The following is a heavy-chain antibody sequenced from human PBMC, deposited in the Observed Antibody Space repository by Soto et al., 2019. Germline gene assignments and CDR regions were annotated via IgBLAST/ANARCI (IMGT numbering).Heavy chain of an antibody. CDR3: ARGTVTMVRGVIIAQNGMDV. CDR1: GGSISSGGYS. J-gene: IGHJ6*02. CDR2: IYYSGST. V-gene: IGHV4-61*08. Sequence: PSETLSLTCAVSGGSISSGGYSWSWIRQPPGKGLEWIGYIYYSGSTNYNPSLKSRVTISVDTSKNQFSLKLSSVIAADTAVYYCARGTVTMVRGVIIAQNGMDVWGQGTTVTVSS. D-gene: IGHD3-10*01.